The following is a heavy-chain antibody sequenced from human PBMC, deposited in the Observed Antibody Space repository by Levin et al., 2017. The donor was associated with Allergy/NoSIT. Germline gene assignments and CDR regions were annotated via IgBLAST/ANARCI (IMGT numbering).Heavy chain of an antibody. D-gene: IGHD2-15*01. J-gene: IGHJ5*02. CDR2: IYPGDSDT. CDR1: GYSFTSYW. CDR3: ARHYCSGGSCYSGWFDP. Sequence: KVSCKGSGYSFTSYWIGWVRQMPGKGLEWMGIIYPGDSDTRYSPSFQGQVTISADKSISTAYLQWSSLKASDTAMYYCARHYCSGGSCYSGWFDPWGQGTLVTVSS. V-gene: IGHV5-51*01.